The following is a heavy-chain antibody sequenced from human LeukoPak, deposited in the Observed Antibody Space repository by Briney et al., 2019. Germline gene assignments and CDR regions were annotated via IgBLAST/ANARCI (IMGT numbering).Heavy chain of an antibody. D-gene: IGHD6-19*01. V-gene: IGHV1-3*01. CDR3: ARVYSSGWIDY. J-gene: IGHJ4*02. CDR1: GYTFTSYA. CDR2: INAGNGNT. Sequence: ASVKVSCKASGYTFTSYAMHWVRQAPGQRLEWMGWINAGNGNTKYSQKFQGRVTMTRDTSTSTVYMELSSLRSEDTAVYYCARVYSSGWIDYWGQGTLVTVSS.